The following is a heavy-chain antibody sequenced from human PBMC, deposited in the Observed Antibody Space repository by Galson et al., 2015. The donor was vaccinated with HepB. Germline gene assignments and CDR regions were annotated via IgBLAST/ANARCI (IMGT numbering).Heavy chain of an antibody. CDR3: ARKLERRMNYYYGMDV. D-gene: IGHD1-1*01. CDR2: ISSSSSTI. V-gene: IGHV3-48*04. CDR1: GFTFSSYS. Sequence: SLRLSCAASGFTFSSYSMNWVRQAPGKGLEWVSYISSSSSTIYYADSVKGRFTISRDNAKNSLYLQMNSLRAEDTAVYYCARKLERRMNYYYGMDVWGQGTTVTVSS. J-gene: IGHJ6*02.